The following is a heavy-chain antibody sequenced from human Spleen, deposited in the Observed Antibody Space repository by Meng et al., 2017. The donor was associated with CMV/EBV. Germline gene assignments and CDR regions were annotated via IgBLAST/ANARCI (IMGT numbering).Heavy chain of an antibody. Sequence: ASVKVSCKASGYTFTDYYIHWVRQGPGQGLEWMGRINPESGDPVYARKFQGRVTMTRDTSISTAYLELSRLKSDDTAVYYCARLGTGGGLSSYYYYHGLDVWGQGTTVTVSS. V-gene: IGHV1-2*06. J-gene: IGHJ6*02. CDR2: INPESGDP. CDR3: ARLGTGGGLSSYYYYHGLDV. CDR1: GYTFTDYY. D-gene: IGHD1-1*01.